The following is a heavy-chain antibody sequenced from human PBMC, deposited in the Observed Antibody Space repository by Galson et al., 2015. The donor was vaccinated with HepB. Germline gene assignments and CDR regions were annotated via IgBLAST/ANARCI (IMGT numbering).Heavy chain of an antibody. J-gene: IGHJ3*02. Sequence: SLRLSCAASGFTFSSYAMSWVRQAPGKGLEWVSAISGSGGSTYYADSVKGRFTISRDNSKNTLYLQMNSLRAEDTAVYYCAKDSFCSSTSCYGASIGAFDIWGQGTMVTVSS. D-gene: IGHD2-2*01. CDR2: ISGSGGST. V-gene: IGHV3-23*01. CDR3: AKDSFCSSTSCYGASIGAFDI. CDR1: GFTFSSYA.